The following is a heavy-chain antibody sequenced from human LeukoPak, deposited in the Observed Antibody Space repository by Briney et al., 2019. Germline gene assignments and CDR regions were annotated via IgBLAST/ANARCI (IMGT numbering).Heavy chain of an antibody. CDR3: ARRADILTGYSSFDY. Sequence: GESLKISCKGSGYSFRSYGIAWVRQMPGKGLQWMGIIDPSDSDTRYSPSFQGHATISVDKSINTAYLQLSSVKASDTAMYYCARRADILTGYSSFDYWGQGSLVTVSS. V-gene: IGHV5-51*01. J-gene: IGHJ4*02. CDR2: IDPSDSDT. CDR1: GYSFRSYG. D-gene: IGHD3-9*01.